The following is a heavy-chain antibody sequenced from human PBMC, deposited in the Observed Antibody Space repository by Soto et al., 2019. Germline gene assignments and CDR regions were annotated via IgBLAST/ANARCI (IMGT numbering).Heavy chain of an antibody. Sequence: GGSLRLSCAASGFTFSSYGMHWVRQAPGKGLEWVAVIWYDGSNKYYADSVKGRFTISRDNSKNTLYLQMNSLRAEDTAVYYCARPQYKNYYYYMDVWGKGTTVTVSS. D-gene: IGHD1-20*01. V-gene: IGHV3-33*01. CDR2: IWYDGSNK. J-gene: IGHJ6*03. CDR1: GFTFSSYG. CDR3: ARPQYKNYYYYMDV.